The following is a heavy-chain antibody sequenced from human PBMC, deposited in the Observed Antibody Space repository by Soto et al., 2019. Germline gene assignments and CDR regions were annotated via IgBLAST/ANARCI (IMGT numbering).Heavy chain of an antibody. CDR2: IYYSGNT. CDR1: GGSISSYY. J-gene: IGHJ6*04. Sequence: PSETLSLTCTVSGGSISSYYWSWIRQPPGKGLERIGYIYYSGNTNYNPSLKSRVTISVDTSKNQFSLKLSSVTAADTALYYCARWYYYGSGSYGMDVWGKGTTVTVSS. CDR3: ARWYYYGSGSYGMDV. V-gene: IGHV4-59*01. D-gene: IGHD3-10*01.